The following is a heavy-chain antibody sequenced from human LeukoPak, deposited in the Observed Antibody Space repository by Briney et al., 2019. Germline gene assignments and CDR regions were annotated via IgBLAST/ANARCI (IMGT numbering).Heavy chain of an antibody. Sequence: KPSETLSLTCTVSGGSISSYHWIWLRQPAGKGLEWIGRINSNGDTVYNPSLKSRATMSLDMTNNQFSLKLSSVTAADTAVYYCARDRGLDGSDQLDSWGPGTLVTVSS. V-gene: IGHV4-4*07. J-gene: IGHJ5*01. CDR1: GGSISSYH. D-gene: IGHD3-10*01. CDR2: INSNGDT. CDR3: ARDRGLDGSDQLDS.